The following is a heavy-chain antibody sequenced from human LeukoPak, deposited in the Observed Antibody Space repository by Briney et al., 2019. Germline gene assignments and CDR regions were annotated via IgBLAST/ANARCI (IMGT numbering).Heavy chain of an antibody. Sequence: GASVKVSCKASGYTFTSYGISWVRQAPGQGLEWMGGIIPIFGTANYAQKFQGRVTITADESTSTAYMELSSLRSEDTAVYYCATARELLYAFDIWGQGTMVTVSS. CDR2: IIPIFGTA. CDR3: ATARELLYAFDI. CDR1: GYTFTSYG. D-gene: IGHD1-26*01. V-gene: IGHV1-69*13. J-gene: IGHJ3*02.